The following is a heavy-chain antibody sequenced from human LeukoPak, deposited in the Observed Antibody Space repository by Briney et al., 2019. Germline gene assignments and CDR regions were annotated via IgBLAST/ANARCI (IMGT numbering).Heavy chain of an antibody. CDR1: GGSLSGYY. CDR2: INHSGAT. J-gene: IGHJ4*02. CDR3: ARGIYGVYYFDY. Sequence: SETLSLTCAVYGGSLSGYYWSWIRQPPEKGLEWIGEINHSGATNYNPSLKSRVTIAVDTSKNQFSLRLSSVTAADTAMYYCARGIYGVYYFDYWGQGALVTVSS. V-gene: IGHV4-34*01. D-gene: IGHD4-17*01.